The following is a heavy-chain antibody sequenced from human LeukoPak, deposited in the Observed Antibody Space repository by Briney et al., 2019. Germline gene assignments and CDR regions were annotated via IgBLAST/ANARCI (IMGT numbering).Heavy chain of an antibody. CDR1: GGTFSSYA. D-gene: IGHD2-8*01. CDR2: IIPIFGTA. Sequence: VASVKVSCKASGGTFSSYAISWVRQAPGQGLEWMGRIIPIFGTANYAQKFQGRVKITTDESTSTAYMELSSLRSEDTAVYYCATRRYCTNGVCPDYWGQGTLVTVSS. J-gene: IGHJ4*02. CDR3: ATRRYCTNGVCPDY. V-gene: IGHV1-69*05.